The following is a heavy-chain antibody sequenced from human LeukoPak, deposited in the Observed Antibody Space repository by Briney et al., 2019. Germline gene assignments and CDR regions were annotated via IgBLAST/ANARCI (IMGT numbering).Heavy chain of an antibody. J-gene: IGHJ5*02. CDR3: AREESSSWYLYNWFDP. CDR1: GFTFSSNS. Sequence: GGSLRLSCAASGFTFSSNSMNWVRQAPGKGLEWVSYISSTGGTIYYADSMKGRFTISRDNAKNSLYLQMNSLRVEDTAVYYCAREESSSWYLYNWFDPWGQGTLVTVSS. D-gene: IGHD6-13*01. V-gene: IGHV3-48*04. CDR2: ISSTGGTI.